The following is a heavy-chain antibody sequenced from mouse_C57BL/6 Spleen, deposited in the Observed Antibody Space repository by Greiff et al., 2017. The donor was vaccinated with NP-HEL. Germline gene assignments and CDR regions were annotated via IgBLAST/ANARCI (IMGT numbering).Heavy chain of an antibody. CDR1: GYTFTSYW. Sequence: VQLQQSGAELVKPGASVKLSCKASGYTFTSYWMQWVKQRPGQGLEWIGEIDPSDSYTNYNQKFKGKAPLTVDTSSSTAYMQLSSLTSEDSAVYYCARRAYYYGSSYEDFDVWGTGTTVTVSS. J-gene: IGHJ1*03. V-gene: IGHV1-50*01. CDR2: IDPSDSYT. D-gene: IGHD1-1*01. CDR3: ARRAYYYGSSYEDFDV.